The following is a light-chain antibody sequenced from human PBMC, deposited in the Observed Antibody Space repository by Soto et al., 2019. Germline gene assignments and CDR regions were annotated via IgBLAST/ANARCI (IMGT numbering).Light chain of an antibody. J-gene: IGKJ1*01. Sequence: EIVMTQSPATLSVSPGERATLSCRASQSVSSNFAWYRQNPGQAPRLLFYGASSRATGIPARFTGSWSGTEFTLTISSLQFEHFAVYYCQQYNNWTRTFGQGAKVDIK. CDR2: GAS. CDR3: QQYNNWTRT. CDR1: QSVSSN. V-gene: IGKV3-15*01.